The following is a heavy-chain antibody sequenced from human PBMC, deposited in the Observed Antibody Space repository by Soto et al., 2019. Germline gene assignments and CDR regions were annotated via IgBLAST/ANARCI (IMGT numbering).Heavy chain of an antibody. CDR1: GGSISSYY. J-gene: IGHJ4*02. V-gene: IGHV4-59*01. Sequence: SETLSLTCTVSGGSISSYYWSWIRQPPGKGLEWIGYIYYSGSTNYNPSLKSRVTISVDTSKNQFSLKLSSVTAADTAVYYCARDFDGYNYYFDYWGQGTLVTVPQ. CDR2: IYYSGST. CDR3: ARDFDGYNYYFDY. D-gene: IGHD5-12*01.